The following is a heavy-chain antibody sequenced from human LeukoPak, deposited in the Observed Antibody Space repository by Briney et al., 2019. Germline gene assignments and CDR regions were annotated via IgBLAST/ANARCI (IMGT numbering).Heavy chain of an antibody. V-gene: IGHV1-24*01. CDR2: FDPEDGET. D-gene: IGHD6-19*01. Sequence: GAPVTVSCKVSGYTLTELSMHWVRQAPGKGLEWMGGFDPEDGETIYAQKFQGRVTITADESTSTAYMELSSLRSEDTAVYYCARERGGAVAGEQAFDIWGQGTMVTVSS. CDR3: ARERGGAVAGEQAFDI. J-gene: IGHJ3*02. CDR1: GYTLTELS.